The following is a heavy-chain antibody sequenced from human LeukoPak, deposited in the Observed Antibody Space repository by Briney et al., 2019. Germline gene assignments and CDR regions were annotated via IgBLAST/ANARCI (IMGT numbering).Heavy chain of an antibody. CDR3: ASLTTVTQGYFDS. CDR2: IYDSGSI. CDR1: GGSITSYY. J-gene: IGHJ4*02. D-gene: IGHD4-17*01. Sequence: PSETLSLTCTVSGGSITSYYWSWIRQPPGKGLEWIGYIYDSGSINYNPSLKSRLTISVDASKNQFSLKLSSVTATDTAVYYCASLTTVTQGYFDSWGQGTLVTVSS. V-gene: IGHV4-4*09.